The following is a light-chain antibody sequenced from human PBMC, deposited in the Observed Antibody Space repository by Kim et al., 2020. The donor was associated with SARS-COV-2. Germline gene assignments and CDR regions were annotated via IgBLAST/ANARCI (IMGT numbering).Light chain of an antibody. CDR3: QVWDISGAHHV. CDR1: NIGRKS. J-gene: IGLJ7*01. Sequence: PGRAASITCVGDNIGRKSVHWYLQKPGQAPVLVIFYDSDRPPGIPERFSGSNSGNTATLTISGVEAGDEAEYYCQVWDISGAHHVFGGGTQLTVL. V-gene: IGLV3-21*04. CDR2: YDS.